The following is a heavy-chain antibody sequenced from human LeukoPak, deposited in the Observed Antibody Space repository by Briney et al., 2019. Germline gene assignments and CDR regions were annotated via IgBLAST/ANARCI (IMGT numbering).Heavy chain of an antibody. CDR1: GYTFTTHD. V-gene: IGHV1-8*01. CDR3: ARGPSQQQLRLGYWFDP. Sequence: ASVNVSCKTSGYTFTTHDINWVRQATAQGLEWMGWMNPNSGNTGYAQKFQGRVTMTKNTSSSTAYMELSSLRSDDTAVYYCARGPSQQQLRLGYWFDPWGQGTLVTVSS. D-gene: IGHD6-13*01. J-gene: IGHJ5*02. CDR2: MNPNSGNT.